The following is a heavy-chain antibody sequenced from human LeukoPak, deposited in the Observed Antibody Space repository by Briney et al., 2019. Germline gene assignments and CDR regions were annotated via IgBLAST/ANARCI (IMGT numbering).Heavy chain of an antibody. Sequence: ASVKVSCKASGYTFTGYYMHWVRQAPGQGLEWMGWINPDSGGTNYAQKFQGRVTMTRDTAISTAYMEVSRLRSDDTAVYYCAREGSGWYGNFDYWGQGTLVTVSS. D-gene: IGHD6-19*01. V-gene: IGHV1-2*02. CDR1: GYTFTGYY. J-gene: IGHJ4*02. CDR2: INPDSGGT. CDR3: AREGSGWYGNFDY.